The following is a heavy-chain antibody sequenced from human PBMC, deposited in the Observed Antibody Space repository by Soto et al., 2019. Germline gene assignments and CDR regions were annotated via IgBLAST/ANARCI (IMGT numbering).Heavy chain of an antibody. CDR2: INPNSGGT. V-gene: IGHV1-2*02. CDR3: ANFSRFDYAVHNWFDP. Sequence: ASVKVSCKASGYTFTGYYMHWVRQAPGQGLEWMGWINPNSGGTNYAQKFQGRVTMTRDTSISTAYMELSRLRSDDTAVYYCANFSRFDYAVHNWFDPWGQGTLVTVSS. D-gene: IGHD4-17*01. CDR1: GYTFTGYY. J-gene: IGHJ5*02.